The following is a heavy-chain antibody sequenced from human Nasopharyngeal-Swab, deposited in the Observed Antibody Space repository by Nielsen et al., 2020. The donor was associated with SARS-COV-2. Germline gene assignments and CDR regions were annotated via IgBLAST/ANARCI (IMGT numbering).Heavy chain of an antibody. CDR3: AREYYYGSGSYYTD. Sequence: SETLSLTCTVSGGSISSYYWSWIRQPPGKGLEWIGYIYYSGSTNYNPSLKSRVTISVDTSKTQFSLKLSSVTAADTAVYYCAREYYYGSGSYYTDWGQGTLVTVSS. D-gene: IGHD3-10*01. J-gene: IGHJ4*02. CDR2: IYYSGST. V-gene: IGHV4-59*01. CDR1: GGSISSYY.